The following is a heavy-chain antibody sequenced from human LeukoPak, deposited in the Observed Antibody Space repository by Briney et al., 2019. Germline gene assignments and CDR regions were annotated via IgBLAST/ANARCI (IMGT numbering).Heavy chain of an antibody. CDR2: IYYSGST. J-gene: IGHJ4*02. CDR3: ARGSSDMWDDSSGYYYAY. V-gene: IGHV4-59*01. CDR1: GGSISSYY. Sequence: SETLSLTCTVSGGSISSYYWSWIRQPPGKGLEWIGYIYYSGSTNYNPSLKSRVTISVDTSKNQFSLKLSSVTAADTAVYYCARGSSDMWDDSSGYYYAYWGQGTLVTVSS. D-gene: IGHD3-22*01.